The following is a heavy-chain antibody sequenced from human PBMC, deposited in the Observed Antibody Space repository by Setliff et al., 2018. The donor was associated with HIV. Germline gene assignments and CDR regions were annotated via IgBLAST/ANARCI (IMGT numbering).Heavy chain of an antibody. CDR2: INPSGGSA. Sequence: ASVKVSCKASGYTFTNYNIHWVRQAPGQGLEWMGIINPSGGSAAYAEKFRGRVTMTSDTSTNTVYMELRSLRSEETAVFYCARDGGDGSGYYYADYWGQGTLVTVSS. CDR3: ARDGGDGSGYYYADY. D-gene: IGHD3-22*01. CDR1: GYTFTNYN. J-gene: IGHJ4*02. V-gene: IGHV1-46*01.